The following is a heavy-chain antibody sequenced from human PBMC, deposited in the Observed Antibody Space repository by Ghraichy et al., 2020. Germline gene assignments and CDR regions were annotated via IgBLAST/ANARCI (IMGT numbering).Heavy chain of an antibody. Sequence: ERVGNIKEDGSVKDHVDSVKGRFTISRDNAKNSLYLQMNSLRVEDTAVYYCARQTWTLCDPWGQGTLVTVSS. V-gene: IGHV3-7*04. J-gene: IGHJ5*02. CDR3: ARQTWTLCDP. D-gene: IGHD2-2*01. CDR2: IKEDGSVK.